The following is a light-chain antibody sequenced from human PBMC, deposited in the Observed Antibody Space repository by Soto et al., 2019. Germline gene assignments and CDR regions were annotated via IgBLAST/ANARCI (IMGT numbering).Light chain of an antibody. Sequence: QSVLTQPASVSGSPGQSITISCTGTSSDVGSYNLVSWYQQHPGKAPKLMIYEGSKRPSGVSNRFSGSKSGNTASLTISGIQAEDEADYYCCSYAGSSTRRVFGGGTKLTVL. CDR1: SSDVGSYNL. J-gene: IGLJ2*01. CDR3: CSYAGSSTRRV. CDR2: EGS. V-gene: IGLV2-23*01.